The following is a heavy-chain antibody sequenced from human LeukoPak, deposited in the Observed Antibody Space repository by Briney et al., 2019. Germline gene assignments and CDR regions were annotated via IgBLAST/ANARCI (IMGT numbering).Heavy chain of an antibody. V-gene: IGHV3-48*03. J-gene: IGHJ4*02. Sequence: GGSLRLSCAASGFTFSSYEMNWVRQAPGKGLEWVSYISSSGSTIYYADSVEGRFTISRDNAKNSLYLQMNSLRAEDTAVYYCARDGGNGDYFYWGQGTLVTVSS. D-gene: IGHD4-17*01. CDR1: GFTFSSYE. CDR3: ARDGGNGDYFY. CDR2: ISSSGSTI.